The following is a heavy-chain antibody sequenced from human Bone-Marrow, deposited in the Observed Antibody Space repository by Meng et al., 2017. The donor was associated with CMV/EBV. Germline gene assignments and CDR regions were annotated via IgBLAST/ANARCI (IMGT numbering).Heavy chain of an antibody. D-gene: IGHD6-19*01. CDR2: ISCDGSNK. Sequence: GESLKISCAASGFTFSSYAMHWVRQAPGKGLEWVAVISCDGSNKYYADSVKGRFTISRDNSKNTLYLQMNSLRAEDTAVYYCARGGSGWYVLGYWGQGTLVTVSS. CDR1: GFTFSSYA. J-gene: IGHJ4*02. V-gene: IGHV3-30-3*01. CDR3: ARGGSGWYVLGY.